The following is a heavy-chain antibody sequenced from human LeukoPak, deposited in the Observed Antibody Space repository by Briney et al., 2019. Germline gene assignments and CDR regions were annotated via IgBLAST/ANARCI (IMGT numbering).Heavy chain of an antibody. J-gene: IGHJ4*02. CDR3: AGEVGCSSTSCSKKFDY. V-gene: IGHV4-59*01. Sequence: PSETLSLTCTVSGASISSSYWSWVRQPPGKGLEWIGYISYSGSTNYNRSLRSRVTISVDTSKNQLSLKLTSATAADTAVYYCAGEVGCSSTSCSKKFDYWGQGTLVTVSS. D-gene: IGHD2-2*01. CDR2: ISYSGST. CDR1: GASISSSY.